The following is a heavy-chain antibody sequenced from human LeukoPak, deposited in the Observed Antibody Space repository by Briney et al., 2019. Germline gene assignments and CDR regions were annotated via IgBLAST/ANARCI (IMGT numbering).Heavy chain of an antibody. D-gene: IGHD3-22*01. CDR2: INPSGGST. CDR1: GYPFTSFG. V-gene: IGHV1-46*01. CDR3: ARSLYYDSSGRAFDI. J-gene: IGHJ3*02. Sequence: VASVKVSCKASGYPFTSFGISWVRQAPGQGLEWMGIINPSGGSTSYAQKFQGRVTMTRDTSTSTVYMELSSLRSEDTAVYYCARSLYYDSSGRAFDIWGQGTMVTVSS.